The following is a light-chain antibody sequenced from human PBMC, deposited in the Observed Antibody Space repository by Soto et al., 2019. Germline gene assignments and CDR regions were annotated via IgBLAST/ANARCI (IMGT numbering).Light chain of an antibody. Sequence: EVVLTQSPVTLSLSPGERATLSCRASQSVSSSYLACYQQKPGQAPRLLIYAASSRATGIPVRFSGSGSGTDLTLTISRLEPQDFAVYYCQQYDTSIWAYTFGQGTKLEIK. J-gene: IGKJ2*01. V-gene: IGKV3-20*01. CDR2: AAS. CDR3: QQYDTSIWAYT. CDR1: QSVSSSY.